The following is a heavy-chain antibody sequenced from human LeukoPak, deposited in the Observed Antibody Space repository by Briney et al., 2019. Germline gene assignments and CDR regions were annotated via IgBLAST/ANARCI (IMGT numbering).Heavy chain of an antibody. Sequence: ASVKVSCKASGYTFTGYYMHWVRQAPGQGLEWMGWINPNSGGTNYAQKFQGRVTITRDTSISTAYMELSRLRSDDTAVYYCARAEFSSTSCPFDYWGQGTLVTVSS. CDR2: INPNSGGT. D-gene: IGHD2-2*01. CDR3: ARAEFSSTSCPFDY. CDR1: GYTFTGYY. V-gene: IGHV1-2*02. J-gene: IGHJ4*02.